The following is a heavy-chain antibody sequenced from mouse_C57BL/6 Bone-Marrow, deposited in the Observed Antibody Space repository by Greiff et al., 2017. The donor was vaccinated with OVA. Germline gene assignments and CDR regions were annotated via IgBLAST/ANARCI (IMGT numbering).Heavy chain of an antibody. V-gene: IGHV1-81*01. CDR3: ARWRLRQEDYFDY. CDR1: VYTFTSYG. Sequence: VQLQQSGAELARPGASVKLSCKASVYTFTSYGISWVKQSTGQGLEWIGEIYPRSGNTYYNEKFKGKATLTADKSSSTAYMELRSLTSEDSAVYFCARWRLRQEDYFDYWGQGTTLTVSS. J-gene: IGHJ2*01. D-gene: IGHD2-2*01. CDR2: IYPRSGNT.